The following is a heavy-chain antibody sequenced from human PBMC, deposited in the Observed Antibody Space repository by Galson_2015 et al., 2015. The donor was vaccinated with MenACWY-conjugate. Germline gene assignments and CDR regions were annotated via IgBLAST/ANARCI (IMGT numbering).Heavy chain of an antibody. V-gene: IGHV3-74*01. J-gene: IGHJ4*02. CDR1: GFTLRTYW. Sequence: SLRLSCAASGFTLRTYWMHWVRHAPGKGLLWVPRINPGGSSTTYADSVKDRFTISRDNAKNTLYLQMNSLRPEDTAVFYCAKSRGASFYFDSWGQGTLVTVSS. D-gene: IGHD1-26*01. CDR2: INPGGSST. CDR3: AKSRGASFYFDS.